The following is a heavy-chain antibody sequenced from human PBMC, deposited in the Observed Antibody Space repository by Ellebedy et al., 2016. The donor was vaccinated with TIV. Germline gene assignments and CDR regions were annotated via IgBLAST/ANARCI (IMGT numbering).Heavy chain of an antibody. D-gene: IGHD4-23*01. J-gene: IGHJ3*02. CDR3: ARDPVGVGPAFDI. V-gene: IGHV3-30*03. Sequence: PGGSLRLSCAASGFTFSSYDMHWVRQAPGKGLEWLALISNDANNKYSADSVKGRFPISRANSKNTLDLQMNSLRAEDTAVYYCARDPVGVGPAFDIWGQGTMVTVSS. CDR1: GFTFSSYD. CDR2: ISNDANNK.